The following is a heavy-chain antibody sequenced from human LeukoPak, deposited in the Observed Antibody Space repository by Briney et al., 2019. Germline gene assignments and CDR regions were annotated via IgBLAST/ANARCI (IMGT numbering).Heavy chain of an antibody. CDR3: ARSQTRWLQSTY. Sequence: PGGSLRLSCAASGFTFSSYSMNWVRQAPGKGLEWVSSISSSSSYIYYADSVKGRFTTSRDNAKNSLYLQMNSLRAEDTAVYYCARSQTRWLQSTYWGQGTLVTVSS. J-gene: IGHJ4*02. V-gene: IGHV3-21*01. D-gene: IGHD5-24*01. CDR2: ISSSSSYI. CDR1: GFTFSSYS.